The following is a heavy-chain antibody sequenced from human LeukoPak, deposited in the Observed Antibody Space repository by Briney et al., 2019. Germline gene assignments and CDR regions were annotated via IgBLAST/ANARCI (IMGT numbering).Heavy chain of an antibody. D-gene: IGHD2-2*01. Sequence: PGGSLRLSCAASGFTFSSYSMNWVRQAPGKGLEWVSSISSSSSYIYYADSMKGRFTISRDNAKNSLYLQMNSLRAEDTAVYYCARDIVIVPAAAFDIWGQGTMVTVSS. CDR3: ARDIVIVPAAAFDI. CDR1: GFTFSSYS. CDR2: ISSSSSYI. J-gene: IGHJ3*02. V-gene: IGHV3-21*01.